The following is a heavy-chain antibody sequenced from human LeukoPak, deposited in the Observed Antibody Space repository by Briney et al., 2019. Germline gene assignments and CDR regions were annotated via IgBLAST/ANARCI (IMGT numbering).Heavy chain of an antibody. Sequence: PGGSLRLSCAASGFTFSSYAMSWVRQAPGKGLEWVSAISGSGGSTYYADFVKGRFTISRDNSKNTLYLQMNSLRAEDTAVYYCAKGGLLLLYYYYYMDVWGKGTTVTVSS. D-gene: IGHD3-22*01. CDR1: GFTFSSYA. CDR2: ISGSGGST. J-gene: IGHJ6*03. V-gene: IGHV3-23*01. CDR3: AKGGLLLLYYYYYMDV.